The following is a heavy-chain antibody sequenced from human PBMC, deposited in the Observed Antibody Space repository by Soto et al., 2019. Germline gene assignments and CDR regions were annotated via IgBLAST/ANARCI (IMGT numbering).Heavy chain of an antibody. Sequence: GGSLRLSCVASGLTFGSRAMSWVRQSPGEGLEWVSTITDTGGDAKYADSVRGRFAISRDNSKNTLYLQMSALRAEDSAIYYCTTGWNDGSYYFDYWGRGTLVTVSS. D-gene: IGHD1-1*01. J-gene: IGHJ4*02. CDR3: TTGWNDGSYYFDY. CDR2: ITDTGGDA. V-gene: IGHV3-23*01. CDR1: GLTFGSRA.